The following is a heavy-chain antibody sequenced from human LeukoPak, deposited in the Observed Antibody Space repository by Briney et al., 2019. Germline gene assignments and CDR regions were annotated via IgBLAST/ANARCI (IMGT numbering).Heavy chain of an antibody. V-gene: IGHV3-11*01. D-gene: IGHD6-19*01. CDR3: ARAVLVAGAYYFDY. Sequence: GGSLRLSCTASGFTFSDYHMSWIRQAPGKGLEWVSYISSSGSPIYYADSVKGRFTISRDNTKNSLYLQMNSLRAEDTAVYYCARAVLVAGAYYFDYWGQGTLVTVSS. CDR1: GFTFSDYH. J-gene: IGHJ4*02. CDR2: ISSSGSPI.